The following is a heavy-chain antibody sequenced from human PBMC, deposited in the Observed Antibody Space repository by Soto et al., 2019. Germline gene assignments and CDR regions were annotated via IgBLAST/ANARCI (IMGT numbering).Heavy chain of an antibody. CDR3: TRDLDTRGSAPISEY. Sequence: VLLRLCCAGAGFIFGRDRMTSVHQAPGKGLEWVANIDRGGSERYYGDSVKGRFTISRDNARNSLYLQMNSLRAEDTAVYYCTRDLDTRGSAPISEYWGQGTLVTVSS. CDR1: GFIFGRDR. V-gene: IGHV3-7*03. J-gene: IGHJ4*02. D-gene: IGHD3-22*01. CDR2: IDRGGSER.